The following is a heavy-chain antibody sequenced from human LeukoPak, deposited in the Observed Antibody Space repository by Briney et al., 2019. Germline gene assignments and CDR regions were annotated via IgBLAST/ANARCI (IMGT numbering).Heavy chain of an antibody. CDR2: IWYDGSNE. J-gene: IGHJ4*02. D-gene: IGHD3-22*01. Sequence: GGSLRLSCAASGFMFSNYGMHWVRQAPGKGLEWVAVIWYDGSNEYYADSVEGRFTISRDNSKNTLYLQMNSLRPEDTAVYYCARALPDYYDGSGYYDYWGQGTLATVSS. V-gene: IGHV3-33*01. CDR1: GFMFSNYG. CDR3: ARALPDYYDGSGYYDY.